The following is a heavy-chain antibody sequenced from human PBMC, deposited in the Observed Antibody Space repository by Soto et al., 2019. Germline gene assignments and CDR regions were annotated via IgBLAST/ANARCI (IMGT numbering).Heavy chain of an antibody. D-gene: IGHD1-1*01. V-gene: IGHV3-23*01. CDR3: GKDIRSGSIDY. CDR1: GFTFTTYA. CDR2: LSGGGGST. Sequence: GGSLRLSCAASGFTFTTYAMSWVRQAPGKGLEWVSGLSGGGGSTYYADSVKGRFTVSRDNSTNTLYLQMNSLRAEDTARYYCGKDIRSGSIDYWGQGTLVTVSS. J-gene: IGHJ4*02.